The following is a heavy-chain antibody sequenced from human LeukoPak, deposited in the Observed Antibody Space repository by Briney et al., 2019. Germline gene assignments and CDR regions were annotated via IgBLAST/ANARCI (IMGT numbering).Heavy chain of an antibody. V-gene: IGHV3-21*01. J-gene: IGHJ4*02. CDR2: ISSSSSYI. CDR1: GFTFSSYS. Sequence: GGSLRLSCAASGFTFSSYSMNWVRQAPGKGLEWVSSISSSSSYIYYADSVKGRFTISRDNAKNSLYLQMNSLRAEDTAVYYCARDDTSTLAYCGGDCCTFDYWGQGTLVTVSS. D-gene: IGHD2-21*02. CDR3: ARDDTSTLAYCGGDCCTFDY.